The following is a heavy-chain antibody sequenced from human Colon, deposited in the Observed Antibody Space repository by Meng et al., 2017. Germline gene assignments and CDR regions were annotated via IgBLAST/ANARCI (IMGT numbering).Heavy chain of an antibody. CDR3: ARDADWVIFDH. J-gene: IGHJ4*02. CDR1: GFTFSSYN. Sequence: GESLKISCAASGFTFSSYNMHWVRQTPGEGLVWVSRINTDASITTYADSVKGRFTISRDDAKNTVYLQMNSLRAEDTAVYYCARDADWVIFDHRGQGALVTVSS. CDR2: INTDASIT. V-gene: IGHV3-74*03. D-gene: IGHD3-9*01.